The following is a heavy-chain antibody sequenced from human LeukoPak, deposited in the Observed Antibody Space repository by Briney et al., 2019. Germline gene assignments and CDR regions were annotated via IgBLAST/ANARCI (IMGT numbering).Heavy chain of an antibody. CDR1: GGSFSGYY. D-gene: IGHD5-12*01. Sequence: PSETLSLTCAVYGGSFSGYYWSWIRQPPGKGLEWIAEINHSGSTNYNPSLKSRVTISADTSKNQFSLKMTSLTAADTAVYYCARAPETVAIDYWGQGTLVTVSS. V-gene: IGHV4-34*01. CDR2: INHSGST. J-gene: IGHJ4*02. CDR3: ARAPETVAIDY.